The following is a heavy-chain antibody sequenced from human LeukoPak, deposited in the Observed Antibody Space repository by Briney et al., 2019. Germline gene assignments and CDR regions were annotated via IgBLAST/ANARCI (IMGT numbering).Heavy chain of an antibody. CDR3: ARDSSGYYPLDY. CDR1: GYTFTSYD. CDR2: MNPNSGNT. V-gene: IGHV1-8*03. J-gene: IGHJ4*02. Sequence: ASVKVSCKASGYTFTSYDINWVRQATGQGLEWMGWMNPNSGNTGYAQKFQGRVTITRNTSISTAYMELSSLRSEDTAVYYCARDSSGYYPLDYWGQGTLVTVSS. D-gene: IGHD3-22*01.